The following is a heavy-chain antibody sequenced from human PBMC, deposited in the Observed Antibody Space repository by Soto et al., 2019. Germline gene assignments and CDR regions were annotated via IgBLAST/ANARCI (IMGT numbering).Heavy chain of an antibody. CDR1: VFTFSSYG. V-gene: IGHV3-30*18. Sequence: PGGSLLVSCASSVFTFSSYGIHWVRQAPGKGLEWVALISYDGGNEKYTESVKDRFTISRDDSHNVAYLQMSSLRTEDTAMYYCAKDRYSGNYTTDFDYWGQGSMVTVSS. CDR3: AKDRYSGNYTTDFDY. J-gene: IGHJ4*02. CDR2: ISYDGGNE. D-gene: IGHD1-26*01.